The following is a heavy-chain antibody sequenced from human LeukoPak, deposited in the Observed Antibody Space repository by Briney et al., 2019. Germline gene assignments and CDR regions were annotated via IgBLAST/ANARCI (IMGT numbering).Heavy chain of an antibody. CDR1: GYTFTGQF. V-gene: IGHV1-2*02. J-gene: IGHJ4*02. Sequence: ASVKVSCKASGYTFTGQFIHGLRQAPGQGLEWMGWIDPPSGTPHYAQKFQDAVTLTRDTSIGTAYMEVHRLQPDDTAVYYCARSVFSTRFYLGFWGQGTLISVSS. CDR3: ARSVFSTRFYLGF. D-gene: IGHD5/OR15-5a*01. CDR2: IDPPSGTP.